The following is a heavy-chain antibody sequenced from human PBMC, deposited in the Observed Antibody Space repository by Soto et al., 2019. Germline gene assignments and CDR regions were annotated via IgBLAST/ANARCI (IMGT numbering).Heavy chain of an antibody. J-gene: IGHJ4*02. Sequence: EVQLVESGGGLVQPGRSLRLSCAASGFTFEDHAMHWVRQTPGKGLEWVSRINTDGSTTNHADSVKGRFTISRDNAKNTLYLQMNSLRAEDTAVYYCTRDSGGRDAYWGQGTLVTVSS. D-gene: IGHD2-15*01. CDR1: GFTFEDHA. CDR3: TRDSGGRDAY. CDR2: INTDGSTT. V-gene: IGHV3-74*01.